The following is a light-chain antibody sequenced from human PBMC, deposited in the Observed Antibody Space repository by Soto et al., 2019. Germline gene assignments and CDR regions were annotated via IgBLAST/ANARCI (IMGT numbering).Light chain of an antibody. CDR3: CSYKSSTPYV. J-gene: IGLJ1*01. CDR1: ASDVGGYNY. V-gene: IGLV2-14*01. Sequence: QSVLTQPASVSGSPGQSITISCTGTASDVGGYNYVSWYQQHPGKAPKLMIHAVSNRPSGISSRFSGSKSGNTASLTISGLQSEDEADYFCCSYKSSTPYVFGTGTKVTVL. CDR2: AVS.